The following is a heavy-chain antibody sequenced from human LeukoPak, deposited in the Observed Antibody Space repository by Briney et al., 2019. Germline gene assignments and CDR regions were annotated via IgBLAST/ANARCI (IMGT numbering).Heavy chain of an antibody. D-gene: IGHD6-13*01. CDR3: ARRTHNNSWYNYYNYYMDV. CDR2: IKHSGST. Sequence: SETLSLTCAVYGGSFSGYYWSWIRQPPGKGLEWIGEIKHSGSTNYNPSLKSRFPRSLETSKTQFSLKLSCVNATDPASNYLARRTHNNSWYNYYNYYMDVWGKGTTVSISS. J-gene: IGHJ6*03. CDR1: GGSFSGYY. V-gene: IGHV4-34*01.